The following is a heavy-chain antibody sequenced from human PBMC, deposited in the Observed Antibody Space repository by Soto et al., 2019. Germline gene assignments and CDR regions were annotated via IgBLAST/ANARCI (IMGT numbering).Heavy chain of an antibody. V-gene: IGHV3-30-3*01. Sequence: QVQLVESGGGVVQPGRSLRLSCAASGFTFSSYAMHWVRQAPGKGLEWVAVISYDGSNKYYADSVKGRFTISRDNSKNPLYLQMNSLRAEDTAVYYCARDDGYSYGYLAYWGQGTLVTVSS. D-gene: IGHD5-18*01. J-gene: IGHJ4*02. CDR2: ISYDGSNK. CDR1: GFTFSSYA. CDR3: ARDDGYSYGYLAY.